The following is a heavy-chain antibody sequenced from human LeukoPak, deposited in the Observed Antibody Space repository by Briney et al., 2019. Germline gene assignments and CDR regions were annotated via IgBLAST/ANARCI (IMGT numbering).Heavy chain of an antibody. CDR2: IYYSGST. V-gene: IGHV4-59*12. CDR1: DNSISSYY. D-gene: IGHD3-3*01. Sequence: SETLSLTCTVSDNSISSYYWSWIRQPPGKGLEWIGYIYYSGSTNYNPSLKSRVTMSVDTSKNQFSLKLRSVTAADTAVYYCARGLYDYYFDYWGQGTLVTVSS. CDR3: ARGLYDYYFDY. J-gene: IGHJ4*02.